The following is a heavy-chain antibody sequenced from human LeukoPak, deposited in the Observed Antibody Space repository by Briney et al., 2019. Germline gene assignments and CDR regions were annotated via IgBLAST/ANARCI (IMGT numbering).Heavy chain of an antibody. D-gene: IGHD6-19*01. V-gene: IGHV3-23*01. CDR2: ISGSGGST. CDR3: AKDRSGIAVAGRASDAFDI. J-gene: IGHJ3*02. CDR1: GFTFSSYA. Sequence: GGSLRLSCAASGFTFSSYAVSWVRQAPGKGLEWVSAISGSGGSTYYADSVKGRFTISRDNSKNTLYLQMNSLRAEDTAVYYCAKDRSGIAVAGRASDAFDIWGQGTMVTVSS.